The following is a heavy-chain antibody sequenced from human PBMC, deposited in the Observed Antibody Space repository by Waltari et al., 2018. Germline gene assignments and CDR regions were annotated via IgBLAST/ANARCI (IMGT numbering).Heavy chain of an antibody. D-gene: IGHD3-22*01. V-gene: IGHV3-30*03. J-gene: IGHJ4*02. CDR1: GFTFSRYD. CDR3: ARDRYFYDKTVPRY. Sequence: QVQLVESGGGVVQPGTSLRLSCEASGFTFSRYDIHWVRQAPGKGLEWVALISYDGTNKYYADSVKGRFTISGDNSRGTLYLHMNGLRPDDTAVYYCARDRYFYDKTVPRYWGQGTLVTVSS. CDR2: ISYDGTNK.